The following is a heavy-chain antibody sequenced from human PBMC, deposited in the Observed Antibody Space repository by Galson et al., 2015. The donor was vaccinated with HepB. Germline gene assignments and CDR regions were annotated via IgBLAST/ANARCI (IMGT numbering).Heavy chain of an antibody. CDR1: GFTVSKYL. D-gene: IGHD2-2*01. CDR2: IFSGGGR. J-gene: IGHJ4*02. V-gene: IGHV3-66*01. Sequence: SLRLSCAASGFTVSKYLISWVRQAPGKGLEWVSVIFSGGGRSYADSVKDRFTIAKDNSKNTLYLQMNNLRAEDTAVYYCASPGCCTSTSCYQYWGKGTLATVSS. CDR3: ASPGCCTSTSCYQY.